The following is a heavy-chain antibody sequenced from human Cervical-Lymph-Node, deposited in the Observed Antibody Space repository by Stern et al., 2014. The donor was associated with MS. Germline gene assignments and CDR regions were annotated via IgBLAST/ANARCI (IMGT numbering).Heavy chain of an antibody. V-gene: IGHV5-51*01. CDR3: ARSARRYGMDV. J-gene: IGHJ6*02. Sequence: EVQLVESGAEVKKPGESLKISCKTSDYDFTSYWIAWVRQMPGKGLEWMGIIYPSDSDTRYSPSFQGQVTISADKSLTTAYLQWSSLKASETAMYYCARSARRYGMDVWGQGTTVTVSS. CDR2: IYPSDSDT. CDR1: DYDFTSYW.